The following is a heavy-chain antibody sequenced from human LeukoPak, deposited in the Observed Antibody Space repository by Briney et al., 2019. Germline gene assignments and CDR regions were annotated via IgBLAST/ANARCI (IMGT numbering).Heavy chain of an antibody. Sequence: PGGSLRLSCAASGFIFSTYWMSWVRQAPGKGLEWVANIKQDGSEKYYLDSVKGRFTISRDNAKNSLYLQMNSLRAEDTAVYFCTREAAAGIDYWGQGTLVTVSS. J-gene: IGHJ4*02. CDR1: GFIFSTYW. CDR3: TREAAAGIDY. CDR2: IKQDGSEK. D-gene: IGHD6-13*01. V-gene: IGHV3-7*01.